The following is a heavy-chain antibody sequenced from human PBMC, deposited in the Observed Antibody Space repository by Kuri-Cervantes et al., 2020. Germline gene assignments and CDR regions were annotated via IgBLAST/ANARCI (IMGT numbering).Heavy chain of an antibody. J-gene: IGHJ5*02. CDR3: ARNAINYDILTGYFPSWFDP. CDR2: IYYSGST. CDR1: GGSISSSSYY. V-gene: IGHV4-39*07. D-gene: IGHD3-9*01. Sequence: SETLSLTCTVSGGSISSSSYYWGWIRQPPGKGLEWIGSIYYSGSTYYNPSLKSRVTISVDTSKNQFSLKLSSVTAADTAVYYCARNAINYDILTGYFPSWFDPWGQGTLVTVSS.